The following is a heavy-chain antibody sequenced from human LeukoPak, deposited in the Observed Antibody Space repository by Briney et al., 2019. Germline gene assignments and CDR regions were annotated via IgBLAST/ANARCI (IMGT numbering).Heavy chain of an antibody. CDR2: IYTSGST. D-gene: IGHD6-19*01. CDR3: ASEVSSGWYEIDY. V-gene: IGHV4-61*02. J-gene: IGHJ4*02. CDR1: GGSISSGSYY. Sequence: SETLSLTCTVSGGSISSGSYYWCWIRQPAGKGLEWIGRIYTSGSTNYNPSLKSRVTISVDTSKNQFSLKLSSVTAADTAVYYCASEVSSGWYEIDYWGQGTLVTVSS.